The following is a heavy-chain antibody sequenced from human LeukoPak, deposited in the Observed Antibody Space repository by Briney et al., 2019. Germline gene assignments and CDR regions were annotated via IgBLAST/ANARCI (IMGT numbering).Heavy chain of an antibody. CDR3: AKGPGSWYYYYGMDV. CDR2: ISWNSGSI. V-gene: IGHV3-9*01. D-gene: IGHD6-13*01. CDR1: GFTFDDYA. J-gene: IGHJ6*02. Sequence: PGRSLRLSCAASGFTFDDYAMHWVRQAPGKGLEWVSGISWNSGSIGYADSVKGRFTISRDNAKNSLYLQMNSLRAEDTALYYCAKGPGSWYYYYGMDVWGQGTTVTVSS.